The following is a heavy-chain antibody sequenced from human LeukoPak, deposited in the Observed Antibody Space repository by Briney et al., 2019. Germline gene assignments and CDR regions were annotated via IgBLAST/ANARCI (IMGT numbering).Heavy chain of an antibody. CDR2: IYSGGST. D-gene: IGHD1-26*01. V-gene: IGHV3-53*01. Sequence: RGSLRLSCAASRFTVSSNYMTWVRQAPGKGLEWVSVIYSGGSTYYADSVKGRFTISRDNSKNTLYLQMNSLRAEDTAVYYCAKDLGRYRNNYFDYWGQGTLVTVSS. J-gene: IGHJ4*02. CDR1: RFTVSSNY. CDR3: AKDLGRYRNNYFDY.